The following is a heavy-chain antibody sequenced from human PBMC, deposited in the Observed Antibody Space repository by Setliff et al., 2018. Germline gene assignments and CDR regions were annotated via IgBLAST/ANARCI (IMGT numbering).Heavy chain of an antibody. D-gene: IGHD2-15*01. J-gene: IGHJ3*02. V-gene: IGHV4-39*01. Sequence: PSETLSLTCSASGDSISSSSYYWGWIRQPPGKGLEWIGSINYSGITYYSPSLKSRVIVSVDTSKNQFSLKLSSVTAADTAVYYCARLPGYCNGGNCYGYYTFDIWGQGTMVTVSS. CDR1: GDSISSSSYY. CDR3: ARLPGYCNGGNCYGYYTFDI. CDR2: INYSGIT.